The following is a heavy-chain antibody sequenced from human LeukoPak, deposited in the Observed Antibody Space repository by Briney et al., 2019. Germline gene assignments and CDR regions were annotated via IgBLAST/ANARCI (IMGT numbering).Heavy chain of an antibody. CDR2: INPSGGST. CDR1: GYTFTSYY. J-gene: IGHJ5*02. Sequence: GASVKVSCKASGYTFTSYYMHWVRQAPGQGLEWMGIINPSGGSTSYAQKFQGRVTTTRDMSTSTVYMELSSLRSEDTAVYYCAREAEGSWFDPWGQGTLVTVSS. V-gene: IGHV1-46*01. D-gene: IGHD1-14*01. CDR3: AREAEGSWFDP.